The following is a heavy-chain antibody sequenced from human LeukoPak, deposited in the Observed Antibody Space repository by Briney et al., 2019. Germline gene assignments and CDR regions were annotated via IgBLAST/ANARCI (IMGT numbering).Heavy chain of an antibody. CDR1: GFTFSGSA. J-gene: IGHJ1*01. V-gene: IGHV3-73*01. Sequence: GGSLRLSCAASGFTFSGSAMHWVRPSSGKGLEWVGRIRSKANNYATAYAASVTGRFTISRDDSKNTAYLQMNSLKTEDTAMYYCTFGSGSSHWGQGTLVTVSS. CDR2: IRSKANNYAT. D-gene: IGHD3-10*01. CDR3: TFGSGSSH.